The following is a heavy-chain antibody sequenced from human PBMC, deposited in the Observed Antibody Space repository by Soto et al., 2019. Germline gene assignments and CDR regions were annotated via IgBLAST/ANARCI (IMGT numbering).Heavy chain of an antibody. D-gene: IGHD6-19*01. Sequence: SETRYLRCTGSGGSISSSRYYWGWIRQPPGKRLEWIGSIYYSGSTYYNPSLKSRVTISVDTSKNQFTLKLSSVTAADTAVYYCARQGDRYSSGWLDPPRFDPWGQGTLVTVS. CDR1: GGSISSSRYY. V-gene: IGHV4-39*01. CDR2: IYYSGST. J-gene: IGHJ5*02. CDR3: ARQGDRYSSGWLDPPRFDP.